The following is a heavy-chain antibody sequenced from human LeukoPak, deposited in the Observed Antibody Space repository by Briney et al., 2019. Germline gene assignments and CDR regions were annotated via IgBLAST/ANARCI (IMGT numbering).Heavy chain of an antibody. Sequence: PSETLSLTCTVSGGSISSSYWNWFRQPPGKGLEWIGYIYHSGSTNYNPSLKSRVTISVDTSKNQFSLKLSSVTAADTAVYYCARDMGGNSGLDGAFDIWGQGTMVTVSS. D-gene: IGHD4-23*01. CDR2: IYHSGST. CDR1: GGSISSSY. J-gene: IGHJ3*02. V-gene: IGHV4-59*12. CDR3: ARDMGGNSGLDGAFDI.